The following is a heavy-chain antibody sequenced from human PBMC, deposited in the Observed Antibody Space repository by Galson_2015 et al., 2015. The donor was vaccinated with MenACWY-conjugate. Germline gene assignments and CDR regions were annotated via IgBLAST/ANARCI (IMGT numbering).Heavy chain of an antibody. CDR2: IKSKTDGGTT. V-gene: IGHV3-15*01. J-gene: IGHJ3*02. CDR3: TTDLWFRGAFDI. D-gene: IGHD3-10*01. CDR1: GFTFSNAW. Sequence: SLRLSCAASGFTFSNAWMSWVRQAPGKGLEWVGRIKSKTDGGTTDYAAPVKGRFTISRDDSKNTLYLQMNSLKTEDTAVYYCTTDLWFRGAFDIWGQGTMVTVSS.